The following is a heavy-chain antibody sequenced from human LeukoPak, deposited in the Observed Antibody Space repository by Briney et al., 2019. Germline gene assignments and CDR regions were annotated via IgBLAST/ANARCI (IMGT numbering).Heavy chain of an antibody. CDR3: ARLAAARGVYYFDY. CDR2: IYYSGST. J-gene: IGHJ4*02. V-gene: IGHV4-59*01. D-gene: IGHD6-13*01. CDR1: GGSISSYY. Sequence: SETLSLTCSVSGGSISSYYWSWIRQPPGKGLEWIGYIYYSGSTNYNPSLKSRVTISVDTSKNQFSLKLSSVTAADTAVYYCARLAAARGVYYFDYWGQGTLVTVSS.